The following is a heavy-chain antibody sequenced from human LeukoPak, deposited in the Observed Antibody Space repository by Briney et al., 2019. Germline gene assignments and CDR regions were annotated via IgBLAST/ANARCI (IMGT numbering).Heavy chain of an antibody. J-gene: IGHJ6*03. Sequence: PSETLSLTCTASGDSISSSSSYWGWIRQPPGKGLEWIGSIYYSGSTYYNTSLKSRVTISVDTSKNQFSLKLSSVTAADTAVYYCARERRGYSYGSHYYYMDVWGKGTTVTVSS. CDR2: IYYSGST. CDR3: ARERRGYSYGSHYYYMDV. CDR1: GDSISSSSSY. V-gene: IGHV4-39*07. D-gene: IGHD5-18*01.